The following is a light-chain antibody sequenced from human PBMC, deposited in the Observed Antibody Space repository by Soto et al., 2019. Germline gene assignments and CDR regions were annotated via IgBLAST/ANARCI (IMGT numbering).Light chain of an antibody. CDR2: WAS. CDR1: QSVLYSSNNKNY. V-gene: IGKV4-1*01. J-gene: IGKJ2*01. CDR3: QQFFSNPTT. Sequence: DIVMTQSPDSLAVSLGERATINCKSSQSVLYSSNNKNYLAWYQQKPGQPPKLLIYWASTRESGVPDRFSCSGSWEDFTPTLSSLQAEEVAVYYRQQFFSNPTTFGPGAKPEIK.